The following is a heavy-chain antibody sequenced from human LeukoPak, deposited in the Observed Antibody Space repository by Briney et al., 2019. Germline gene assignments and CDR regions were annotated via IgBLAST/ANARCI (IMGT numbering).Heavy chain of an antibody. CDR3: ARGGYCTNGVCYRRRYYYYYMDV. D-gene: IGHD2-8*01. J-gene: IGHJ6*03. CDR2: INHSGST. V-gene: IGHV4-34*01. CDR1: GGSFSGYY. Sequence: SETLSLTCAVYGGSFSGYYWSWIRQPPGKGLEWIGEINHSGSTNYNPSLESRVTISVHTSKNQFSLKLSSVTAADTAVYYCARGGYCTNGVCYRRRYYYYYMDVWGKGTTVTVSS.